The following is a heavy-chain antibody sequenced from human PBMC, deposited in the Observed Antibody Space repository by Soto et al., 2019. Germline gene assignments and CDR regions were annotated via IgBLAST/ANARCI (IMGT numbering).Heavy chain of an antibody. V-gene: IGHV3-11*01. CDR1: GFPFSDSY. Sequence: PGGSLRLSCAASGFPFSDSYMAWIRQAPGKGLEEIATISSTGSTPYYEDSVKGRFTISRDNAQNSLYLEMNNLRAEDTAVYYCARGQQLVANWLDPWGQGILVTVSS. CDR2: ISSTGSTP. D-gene: IGHD6-6*01. J-gene: IGHJ5*02. CDR3: ARGQQLVANWLDP.